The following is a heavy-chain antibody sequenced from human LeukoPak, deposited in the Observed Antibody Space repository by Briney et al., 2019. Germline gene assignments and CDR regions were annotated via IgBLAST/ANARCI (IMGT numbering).Heavy chain of an antibody. Sequence: PGGSLRLSCAASGFTFSSYSMNWVRQAPGKGLEWVSSISSSSSYIYYADSVKGRFTISRDNAKNSLYLQMNSLRAEDTAVYYCARHGPNDYGGNWDWYFDLWGRGTLVTVSS. CDR2: ISSSSSYI. D-gene: IGHD4-23*01. J-gene: IGHJ2*01. V-gene: IGHV3-21*01. CDR3: ARHGPNDYGGNWDWYFDL. CDR1: GFTFSSYS.